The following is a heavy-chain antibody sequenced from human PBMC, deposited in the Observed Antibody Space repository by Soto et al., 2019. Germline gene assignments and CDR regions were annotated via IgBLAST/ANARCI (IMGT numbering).Heavy chain of an antibody. J-gene: IGHJ4*02. D-gene: IGHD2-8*01. CDR3: AKDPIARVWGWADY. V-gene: IGHV3-23*01. CDR2: ISGSGGST. CDR1: GFTFSTYA. Sequence: EVQLLESGGGLVQPGGSLRLSCAASGFTFSTYAMNWVRQAPGKGLEWVSVISGSGGSTYYADSVKGRFTISRDNSKNRLYRQMNSLPAEDMAVYYCAKDPIARVWGWADYWGQGTLVTVSS.